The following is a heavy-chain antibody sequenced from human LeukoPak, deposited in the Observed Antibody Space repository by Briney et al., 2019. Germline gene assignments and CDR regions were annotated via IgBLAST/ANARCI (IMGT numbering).Heavy chain of an antibody. D-gene: IGHD3-10*01. Sequence: PSETLSLTCTVSGGSISSGDYYWSWIRQPPGKGLEWIGYIYYSGSTYYNPSLKSRVTISVDTSKNQFSLKLSSVTAADTAVYYCARDAWFGELPPSYFDYWGQGTLVTVSS. V-gene: IGHV4-30-4*01. CDR1: GGSISSGDYY. J-gene: IGHJ4*02. CDR2: IYYSGST. CDR3: ARDAWFGELPPSYFDY.